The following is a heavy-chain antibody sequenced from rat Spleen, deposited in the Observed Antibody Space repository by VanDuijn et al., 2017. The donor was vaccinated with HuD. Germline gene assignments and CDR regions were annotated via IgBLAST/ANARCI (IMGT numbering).Heavy chain of an antibody. CDR3: TTVGNYFNY. Sequence: EVQLVESGGGLVQPGRSLKLSCAASGFTFSDYGMAWVRQAPTKGLEWVATISFDGSHTYYRDSVKGRFTISRDNAKNTLYLQVDSLRSEDTATYYCTTVGNYFNYWGQGVMVTVSS. J-gene: IGHJ2*01. V-gene: IGHV5-29*01. D-gene: IGHD1-1*01. CDR1: GFTFSDYG. CDR2: ISFDGSHT.